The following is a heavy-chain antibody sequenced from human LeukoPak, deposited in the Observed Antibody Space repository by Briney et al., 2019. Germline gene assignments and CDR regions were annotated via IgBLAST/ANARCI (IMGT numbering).Heavy chain of an antibody. D-gene: IGHD3-3*01. CDR1: GGSINSSSYY. CDR3: ARRPPRDDFWSGYYSDY. CDR2: IYYSGST. V-gene: IGHV4-39*01. J-gene: IGHJ4*02. Sequence: SETLSLTCTVSGGSINSSSYYWGWIRQPPGKGLEWIGSIYYSGSTYYNPSLKSRVTISVDTSKNQFSLKLSSVTAADTAVYYCARRPPRDDFWSGYYSDYWGQGTLVTVSS.